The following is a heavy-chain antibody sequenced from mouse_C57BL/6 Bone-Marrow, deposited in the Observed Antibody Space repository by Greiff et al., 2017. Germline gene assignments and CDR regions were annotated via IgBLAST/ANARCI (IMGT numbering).Heavy chain of an antibody. Sequence: VQLVESDAELVKPGASVKISCKVSGYTFTDHTIHWMKQRPEQGLEWIGYIYPRDGSTKYNEKFKGKATLTADKSSSTAYMQLNSLTSEDSAVYFCARGTTVVAPDWYFDVWGTGTTVTVSS. CDR1: GYTFTDHT. D-gene: IGHD1-1*01. CDR2: IYPRDGST. CDR3: ARGTTVVAPDWYFDV. V-gene: IGHV1-78*01. J-gene: IGHJ1*03.